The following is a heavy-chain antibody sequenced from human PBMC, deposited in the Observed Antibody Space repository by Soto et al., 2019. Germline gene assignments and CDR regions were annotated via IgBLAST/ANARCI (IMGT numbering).Heavy chain of an antibody. J-gene: IGHJ3*02. CDR2: ISAYNGNT. Sequence: QVQLVQSGAEVKKPGASVTVSCKAAGYTFTSYGIIWVRLAPGPGLAWMGWISAYNGNTNYAQKLQGRVTMTTDTSTSTAYMELRSRRSDDTAVYYCARGGSGSYHDAFDIWGQGTMVTVSS. V-gene: IGHV1-18*01. CDR1: GYTFTSYG. CDR3: ARGGSGSYHDAFDI. D-gene: IGHD3-10*01.